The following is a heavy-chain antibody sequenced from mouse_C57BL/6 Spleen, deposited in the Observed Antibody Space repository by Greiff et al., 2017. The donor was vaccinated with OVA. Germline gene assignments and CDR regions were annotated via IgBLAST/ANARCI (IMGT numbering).Heavy chain of an antibody. J-gene: IGHJ2*01. CDR1: GYTFTDYN. CDR2: INPNNGGT. V-gene: IGHV1-22*01. D-gene: IGHD1-1*01. CDR3: ARGVLRDFDY. Sequence: VQLKESGPELVKPGASVKMSCKASGYTFTDYNMHWVKQSHGKSLEWIGYINPNNGGTSYNQKFKGKARLTVNKSSSTAYMELRSLTSEDSAVYYCARGVLRDFDYWGQGTTLTVSS.